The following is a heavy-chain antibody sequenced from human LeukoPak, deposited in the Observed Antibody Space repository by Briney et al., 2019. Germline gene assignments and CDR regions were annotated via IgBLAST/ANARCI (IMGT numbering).Heavy chain of an antibody. CDR3: AKDRRPSGSYNQAFDY. CDR2: IRYDGSNK. V-gene: IGHV3-30*02. J-gene: IGHJ4*02. Sequence: GGSLRLSCAASGFTFSSYGMHWVRQAPGKGLEWVAFIRYDGSNKYYADSVKGRFTISRDNSKNTLYLQMNSLRAEDTAVYYCAKDRRPSGSYNQAFDYWGQGTLVTVSS. D-gene: IGHD1-26*01. CDR1: GFTFSSYG.